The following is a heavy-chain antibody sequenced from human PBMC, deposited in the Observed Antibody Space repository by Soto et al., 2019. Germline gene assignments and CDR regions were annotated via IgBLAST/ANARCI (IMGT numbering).Heavy chain of an antibody. Sequence: GGSLRLSCAASGFNFSDHYMNWVRQAPGKGLEWVSYISGSSRYTNFADSVKGRFTISRDNAKNSLYLQMNSLRVEDTAVYYCARHTSGWHYYDYWGQGTPVTVSS. CDR2: ISGSSRYT. D-gene: IGHD6-19*01. V-gene: IGHV3-11*06. CDR3: ARHTSGWHYYDY. J-gene: IGHJ4*02. CDR1: GFNFSDHY.